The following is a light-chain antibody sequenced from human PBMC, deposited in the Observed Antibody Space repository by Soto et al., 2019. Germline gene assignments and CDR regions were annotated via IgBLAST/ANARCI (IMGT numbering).Light chain of an antibody. CDR3: SSYTSSSPYV. CDR1: SSDVGGYKY. J-gene: IGLJ1*01. CDR2: EVS. V-gene: IGLV2-14*01. Sequence: QSALTQPASVSGSPGQSITISCTGTSSDVGGYKYVSWYQQHPGKAPKLMIYEVSNRPSGVSNRFSGSKSGNTASLTISGLQAEDEADYYCSSYTSSSPYVFGTGTQLTVL.